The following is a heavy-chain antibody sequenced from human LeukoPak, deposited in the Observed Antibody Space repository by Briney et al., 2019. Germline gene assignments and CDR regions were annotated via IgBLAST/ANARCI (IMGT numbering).Heavy chain of an antibody. CDR1: GFTFSSYA. V-gene: IGHV3-23*01. Sequence: AGASLRLSCAASGFTFSSYAMSWVRQAPGTGLEWVSGISGSGGSTYYADSVKGRFTISRDNSKNTLYLQMNSLRAEDTAVYYCAKDLVEATRYFDYWGQGTLVTVSS. D-gene: IGHD1-26*01. CDR3: AKDLVEATRYFDY. CDR2: ISGSGGST. J-gene: IGHJ4*02.